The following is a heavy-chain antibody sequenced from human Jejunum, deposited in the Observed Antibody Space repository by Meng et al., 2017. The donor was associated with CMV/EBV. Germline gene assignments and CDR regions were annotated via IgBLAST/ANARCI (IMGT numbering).Heavy chain of an antibody. CDR1: RGSFGTYS. Sequence: GPSWKFAYSTSRGSFGTYSYSWVRQAPGQGLEWMGDLSPDLKKAKSAPGFQDRVTFTADDTTTTAYMELSSLTFEDTAVYFCARERVNQPLFDFWGQGTLVTVSS. V-gene: IGHV1-69*01. CDR2: LSPDLKKA. D-gene: IGHD3-22*01. J-gene: IGHJ4*02. CDR3: ARERVNQPLFDF.